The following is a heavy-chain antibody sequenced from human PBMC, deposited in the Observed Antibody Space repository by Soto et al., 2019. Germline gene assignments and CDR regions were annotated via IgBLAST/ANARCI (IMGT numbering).Heavy chain of an antibody. D-gene: IGHD3-10*01. CDR1: GGTIRSSRAY. Sequence: XTQSLPLSVTGGTIRSSRAYWAFVRQPPGKGLEWIGSIYYSGSTYYNPSLKSRVTISVDTSKNQFSLKLSSVTPADTALYYCARQGFGAIHGLVDVWGQGTTVTVTS. CDR2: IYYSGST. CDR3: ARQGFGAIHGLVDV. V-gene: IGHV4-39*01. J-gene: IGHJ6*02.